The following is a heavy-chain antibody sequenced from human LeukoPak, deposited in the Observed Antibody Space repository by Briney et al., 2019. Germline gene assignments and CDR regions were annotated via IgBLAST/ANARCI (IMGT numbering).Heavy chain of an antibody. D-gene: IGHD4-17*01. CDR2: IKQEGSEK. V-gene: IGHV3-7*03. CDR1: GFTFSSYW. CDR3: ARVVTTVFDY. Sequence: GGSLRLSCAASGFTFSSYWMSWVRQAPGKGLEWVADIKQEGSEKYYVDSVKGRFTISRDNAKNSLYLQMTSLRDEATAVYYCARVVTTVFDYWGQGTLVTVSS. J-gene: IGHJ4*02.